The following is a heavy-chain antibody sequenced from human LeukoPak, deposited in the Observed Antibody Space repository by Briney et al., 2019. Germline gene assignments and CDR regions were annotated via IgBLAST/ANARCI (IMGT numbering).Heavy chain of an antibody. Sequence: ASVKVSCKVSGYTLTELSMHWVRQAPGKGLEWMGGFDPEDGETIYAQKFQGRVTMTEDTPTDTAYMELSSLRSEDTAVYYCATETGDYGPSAFDIWGQGTMVTVSS. CDR3: ATETGDYGPSAFDI. CDR2: FDPEDGET. J-gene: IGHJ3*02. D-gene: IGHD4-17*01. V-gene: IGHV1-24*01. CDR1: GYTLTELS.